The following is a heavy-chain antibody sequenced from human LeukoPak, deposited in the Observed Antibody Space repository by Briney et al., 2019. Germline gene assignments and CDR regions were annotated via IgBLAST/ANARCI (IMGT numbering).Heavy chain of an antibody. D-gene: IGHD3-10*01. CDR2: INSDGSST. CDR3: ATGHMVRGVYYYYYGMDV. V-gene: IGHV3-74*01. Sequence: GGSLRLSCAASGFTFSSYWMHWVRQAPGKGLVWVSRINSDGSSTSYADSVKGRFTISRDNAKNTLYLQMNSLRAEDTAVYYCATGHMVRGVYYYYYGMDVWGKGTTVTVSS. J-gene: IGHJ6*04. CDR1: GFTFSSYW.